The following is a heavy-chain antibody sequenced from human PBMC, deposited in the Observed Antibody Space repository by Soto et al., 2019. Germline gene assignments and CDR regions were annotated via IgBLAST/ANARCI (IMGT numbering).Heavy chain of an antibody. CDR2: ISYDGSNK. J-gene: IGHJ4*02. CDR1: GFTFSSYA. V-gene: IGHV3-30-3*01. Sequence: SLRLSCAASGFTFSSYAMHWVRQAPGKGLEWVAVISYDGSNKYYADSVKGRFTISRDNSKNTLYLQMNSLRAEDTAVYYCAIPTSYSSSEMTDYWGQGTLVTVSS. D-gene: IGHD6-6*01. CDR3: AIPTSYSSSEMTDY.